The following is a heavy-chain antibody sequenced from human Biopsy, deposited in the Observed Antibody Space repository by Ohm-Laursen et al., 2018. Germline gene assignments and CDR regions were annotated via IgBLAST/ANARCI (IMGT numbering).Heavy chain of an antibody. CDR2: MNPNSGNT. D-gene: IGHD3-10*01. Sequence: SVKVSCKPSGYTFTSYEINWVRQATGQGLEWMGWMNPNSGNTGYAQKFQGRVTMTRNTSISTAYMEVGSLRSEDTAVYYCARGRNPVWFGEDLDYWGQGTPVTVSS. CDR3: ARGRNPVWFGEDLDY. J-gene: IGHJ4*02. CDR1: GYTFTSYE. V-gene: IGHV1-8*01.